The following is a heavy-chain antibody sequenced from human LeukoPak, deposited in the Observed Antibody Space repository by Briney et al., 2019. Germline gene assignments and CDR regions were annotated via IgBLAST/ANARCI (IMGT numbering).Heavy chain of an antibody. Sequence: PGGSLRLSCAASGFTFSSYAMHWVRQAPGKGLEWVAVISYDGSNKYYADSVKGRFTISRDNSKNTLYLQMNSLRAEDTAVYYCARDEYAFDYWGQGTLVTVSS. V-gene: IGHV3-30*04. CDR3: ARDEYAFDY. CDR2: ISYDGSNK. J-gene: IGHJ4*02. CDR1: GFTFSSYA. D-gene: IGHD2-8*01.